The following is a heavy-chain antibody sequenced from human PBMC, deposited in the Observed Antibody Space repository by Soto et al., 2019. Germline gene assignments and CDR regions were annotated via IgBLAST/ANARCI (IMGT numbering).Heavy chain of an antibody. CDR2: INPNSGGT. Sequence: GASVKVSCKASGYTFTGYYMHWVRQAPGQGLEWMGWINPNSGGTNYAQKFQGRVAMTRDTSISTAYMELSRLRSDDTAVYYCARRGCSGGSCYLDVWGQGTTVTVSS. CDR1: GYTFTGYY. V-gene: IGHV1-2*02. D-gene: IGHD2-15*01. J-gene: IGHJ6*02. CDR3: ARRGCSGGSCYLDV.